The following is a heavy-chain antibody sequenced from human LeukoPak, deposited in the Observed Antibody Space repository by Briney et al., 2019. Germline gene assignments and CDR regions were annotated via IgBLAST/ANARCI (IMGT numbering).Heavy chain of an antibody. CDR1: GYTFTSYD. V-gene: IGHV1-8*01. CDR3: ASCYGDYDSHYYYYGMDV. J-gene: IGHJ6*02. Sequence: ASVKVSCKASGYTFTSYDINWVRQATGQGLEWMGWMNPNSGNTGYAQKFQGRVTMTRNTSISTAYMELSSLRSEDTAVYYCASCYGDYDSHYYYYGMDVWGQGTTVTVS. CDR2: MNPNSGNT. D-gene: IGHD4-17*01.